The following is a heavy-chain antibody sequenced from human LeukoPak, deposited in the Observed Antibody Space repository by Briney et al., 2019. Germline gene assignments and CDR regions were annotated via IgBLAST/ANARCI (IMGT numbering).Heavy chain of an antibody. V-gene: IGHV3-23*01. CDR3: AKGPDRYRYGYGVLDY. CDR2: ISGSGGRT. D-gene: IGHD5-18*01. CDR1: GFTFSSYA. J-gene: IGHJ4*02. Sequence: PGGSLRLSCAASGFTFSSYAMSWVRQAPGKGLEWVSAISGSGGRTYYADSVKGRFTISRDNSKNTLYLQMNSLRAEDTAVYYCAKGPDRYRYGYGVLDYWGQGTLVTVSS.